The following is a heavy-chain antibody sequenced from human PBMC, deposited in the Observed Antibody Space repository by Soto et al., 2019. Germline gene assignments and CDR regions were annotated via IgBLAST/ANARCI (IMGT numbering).Heavy chain of an antibody. J-gene: IGHJ5*02. CDR2: INPNSGGT. D-gene: IGHD2-15*01. CDR1: GYTFTGYY. V-gene: IGHV1-2*04. CDR3: ARDHASDCSGGSCYFHWFDP. Sequence: AXVKGSCKASGYTFTGYYMHWVRQAPGQCLELMGWINPNSGGTNYAQKFQGWVTMTRDTSISTAYMELSRLRSDDTAVYYCARDHASDCSGGSCYFHWFDPWGQGTLVTVSS.